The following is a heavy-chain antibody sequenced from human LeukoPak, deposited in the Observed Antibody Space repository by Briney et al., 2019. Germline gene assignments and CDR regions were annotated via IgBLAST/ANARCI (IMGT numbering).Heavy chain of an antibody. CDR2: IYYSGST. CDR3: ARYSGYDPNYGMDV. V-gene: IGHV4-31*03. Sequence: PSQTLSLTCTVSGGSISSGGYYWSWIRQHPGKGLEWIGYIYYSGSTYYNPSLKSRVTISVDTSKNQFSLKLSSVTAADTAVYYCARYSGYDPNYGMDVWGQGTTVTVSS. D-gene: IGHD5-12*01. CDR1: GGSISSGGYY. J-gene: IGHJ6*02.